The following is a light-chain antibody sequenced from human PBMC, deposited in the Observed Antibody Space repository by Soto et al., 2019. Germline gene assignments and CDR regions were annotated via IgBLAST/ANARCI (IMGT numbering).Light chain of an antibody. J-gene: IGKJ4*01. CDR3: QQYGGSPLT. CDR1: QSVSSNY. V-gene: IGKV3-20*01. Sequence: EIVLTQSPGTLSLSPGERATLSCRASQSVSSNYLAWYQQKPGQAPRLLIFGASSRAKGIPDRFSGSGSGTDFTLTISRLEPEDFAVFYCQQYGGSPLTFGGGTKV. CDR2: GAS.